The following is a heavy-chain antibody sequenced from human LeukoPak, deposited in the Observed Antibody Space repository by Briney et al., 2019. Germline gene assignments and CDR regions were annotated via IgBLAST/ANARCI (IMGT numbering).Heavy chain of an antibody. D-gene: IGHD6-19*01. J-gene: IGHJ6*01. Sequence: ASVNVSCMASGYTFTGYYMHWVRQAPGQGLEWMGIINPSGGSTSYAQKFQGRVTMTRDTSTSTVYMELSSLRSEGTAVYYCARDYGSGGYIDGGTDYYYGMDVWGQGTTVTVSS. CDR1: GYTFTGYY. V-gene: IGHV1-46*01. CDR3: ARDYGSGGYIDGGTDYYYGMDV. CDR2: INPSGGST.